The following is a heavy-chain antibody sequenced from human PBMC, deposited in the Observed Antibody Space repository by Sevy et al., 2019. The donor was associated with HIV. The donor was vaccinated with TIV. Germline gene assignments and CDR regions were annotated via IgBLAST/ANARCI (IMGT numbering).Heavy chain of an antibody. J-gene: IGHJ4*02. CDR2: IYSGGST. D-gene: IGHD3-9*01. V-gene: IGHV3-53*01. CDR3: ARAVNYDILTGYYTSYYFDY. CDR1: GFTVSSNY. Sequence: GGSLRLSCAASGFTVSSNYMSWVRQAPGKGLEWVSVIYSGGSTYYADSVKGRLTISRDNSKNTLYLQMNSLRAEDTAVYYCARAVNYDILTGYYTSYYFDYWGQGTLVTVSS.